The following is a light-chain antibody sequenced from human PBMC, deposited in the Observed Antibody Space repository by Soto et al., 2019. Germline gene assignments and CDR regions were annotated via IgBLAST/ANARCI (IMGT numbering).Light chain of an antibody. J-gene: IGKJ2*01. CDR3: QQYYSAPPYT. Sequence: DIVMTQSPDSLAVSLGERATINCKPSQSVLYSSNNENYLAWYQQRPGQPPKLLISWASTRESGVPERFSGSGSGTDFTLTISSLQAEDVAVYYCQQYYSAPPYTFGQGTKLEI. CDR1: QSVLYSSNNENY. CDR2: WAS. V-gene: IGKV4-1*01.